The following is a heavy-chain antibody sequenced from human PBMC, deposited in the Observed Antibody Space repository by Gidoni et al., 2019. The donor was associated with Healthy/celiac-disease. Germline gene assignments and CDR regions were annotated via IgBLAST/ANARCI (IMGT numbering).Heavy chain of an antibody. CDR2: ISSFGTTI. Sequence: QVQLVESGGGWVKPGGSLRLSCAASGYTLSDYYISWIRQAPGKGLELVSYISSFGTTIYYADSVKGRFTISRDNAKNSLYLQMNSLRAEDTAVYYCARDSGPSLLEFDYWGQGTLVTVSS. J-gene: IGHJ4*02. CDR3: ARDSGPSLLEFDY. D-gene: IGHD2-15*01. V-gene: IGHV3-11*01. CDR1: GYTLSDYY.